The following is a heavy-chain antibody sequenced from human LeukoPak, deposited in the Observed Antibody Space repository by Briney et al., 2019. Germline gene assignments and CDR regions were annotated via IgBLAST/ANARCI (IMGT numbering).Heavy chain of an antibody. Sequence: PSETLSLTCTVSGGSISSYYWSWFRQPPGKGLEWIGYIYYSGSTNYNPSLKSRVTISVDTSKNQFSPKLSSVTAADTAVYYCARLPLDYDILTGYYDYFDYWGQGTLVTVSS. CDR2: IYYSGST. CDR1: GGSISSYY. CDR3: ARLPLDYDILTGYYDYFDY. D-gene: IGHD3-9*01. V-gene: IGHV4-59*08. J-gene: IGHJ4*02.